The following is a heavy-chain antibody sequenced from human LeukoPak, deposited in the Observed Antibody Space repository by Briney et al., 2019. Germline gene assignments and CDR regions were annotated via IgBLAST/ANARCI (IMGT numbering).Heavy chain of an antibody. J-gene: IGHJ4*02. V-gene: IGHV4-38-2*02. CDR1: GYSISSGYY. CDR3: AKNSGYYHPYYIDH. D-gene: IGHD3-22*01. CDR2: IYHSRST. Sequence: SETLSLTCTVSGYSISSGYYWDWIRQPPGKGLEWIGNIYHSRSTYYNSSLKSRVTISVDTSKNQFSLKLNSVTAADTAVYYCAKNSGYYHPYYIDHWGQGTLVTVSS.